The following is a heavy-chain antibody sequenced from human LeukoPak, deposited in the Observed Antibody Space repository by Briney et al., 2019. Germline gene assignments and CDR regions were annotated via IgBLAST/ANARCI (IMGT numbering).Heavy chain of an antibody. D-gene: IGHD3-22*01. J-gene: IGHJ4*02. V-gene: IGHV3-23*01. CDR2: ISGSGGST. Sequence: GGSLRLSCAASGFTFSSYAMSWVRQAPGKGLEWVAGISGSGGSTYYADSVKGRFTISRDNSKNTLYLQMNSLRAEDTAVYYCAKDGYYDSSGNTDYWGQGTLVTVSS. CDR1: GFTFSSYA. CDR3: AKDGYYDSSGNTDY.